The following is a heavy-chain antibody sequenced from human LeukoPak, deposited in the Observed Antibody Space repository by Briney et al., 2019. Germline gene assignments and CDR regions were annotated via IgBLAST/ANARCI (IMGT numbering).Heavy chain of an antibody. J-gene: IGHJ4*02. V-gene: IGHV4-39*07. CDR3: ARARPLRWLRALTFDY. D-gene: IGHD5-24*01. CDR1: GGSISSTFYY. CDR2: INYSGST. Sequence: SETLSLTCTVSGGSISSTFYYWGWIRQPPGKGLEWIGSINYSGSTYYNPSLKSRVTISVDTSKNQFSLKLSSVTAADTAVYYCARARPLRWLRALTFDYWGQGTLVTVSS.